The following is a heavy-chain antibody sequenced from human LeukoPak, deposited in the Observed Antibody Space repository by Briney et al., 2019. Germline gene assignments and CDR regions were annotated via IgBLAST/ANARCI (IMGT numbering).Heavy chain of an antibody. CDR1: GITFSRYW. CDR3: AKAMVRGVIPLDY. V-gene: IGHV3-23*01. J-gene: IGHJ4*02. CDR2: ISGSGGST. Sequence: PGGSLRLSCVDSGITFSRYWMSWVRQAPGKGLEWVSAISGSGGSTYYADSVKGRFTISRDNSKNTLYLQMNSLRAEDTAVYYCAKAMVRGVIPLDYWGQGTLVTVSS. D-gene: IGHD3-10*01.